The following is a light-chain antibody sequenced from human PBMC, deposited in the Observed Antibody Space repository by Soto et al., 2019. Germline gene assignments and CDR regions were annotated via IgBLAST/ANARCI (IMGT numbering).Light chain of an antibody. CDR1: QSVTNNH. Sequence: EIVLTQSPGTLSLSPGERAALCCRASQSVTNNHLARYQHKPGQTPRLLIYGASSRATGIPDRFSGSGSGTDFTLAFSRLEPEDFAVYYCQQYGGSPRTFGGGTKVDIK. CDR2: GAS. V-gene: IGKV3-20*01. J-gene: IGKJ4*01. CDR3: QQYGGSPRT.